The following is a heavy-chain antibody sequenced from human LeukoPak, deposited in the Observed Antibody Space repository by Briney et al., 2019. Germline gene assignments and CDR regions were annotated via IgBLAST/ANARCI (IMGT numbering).Heavy chain of an antibody. CDR2: TYYRSKWNN. CDR3: ARGKYSGFDL. D-gene: IGHD2-15*01. V-gene: IGHV6-1*01. Sequence: SQTLSLTCAISGDSASTNSVAWNWIRQSPSRGLEWLGRTYYRSKWNNDYAVSVKSRITINPDTSKNQFSLPLNSVTPDDTALYYCARGKYSGFDLWGQGTVVTVSS. CDR1: GDSASTNSVA. J-gene: IGHJ3*01.